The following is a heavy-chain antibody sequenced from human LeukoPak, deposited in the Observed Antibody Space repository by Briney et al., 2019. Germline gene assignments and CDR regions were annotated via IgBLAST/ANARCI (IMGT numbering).Heavy chain of an antibody. D-gene: IGHD6-13*01. CDR1: GFTVSSNY. CDR3: AKGSSSLPYFDY. CDR2: IRYDGSNK. V-gene: IGHV3-30*02. Sequence: PGGSLRLSCAASGFTVSSNYMSWVRQAPGKGLEWVAFIRYDGSNKYYADSVKGRFTISRDNSKNTLYLQMNSLRAEDTAVYYCAKGSSSLPYFDYWGQGTLVTVSS. J-gene: IGHJ4*02.